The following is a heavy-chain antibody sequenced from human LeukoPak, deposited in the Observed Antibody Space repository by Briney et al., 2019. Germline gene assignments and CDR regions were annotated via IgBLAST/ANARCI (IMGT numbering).Heavy chain of an antibody. CDR2: ISSSSSYI. Sequence: GGSLRLSCAASGFTFSSYAMHWVRQAPGKGLEWVSSISSSSSYIYYADSVKGRFTISRDNAKNSLYLQMNSLRAEDTAVYYCARAPVVAATAKAIYYFDYWGQGTLVTVSS. J-gene: IGHJ4*02. CDR1: GFTFSSYA. D-gene: IGHD2-15*01. CDR3: ARAPVVAATAKAIYYFDY. V-gene: IGHV3-21*01.